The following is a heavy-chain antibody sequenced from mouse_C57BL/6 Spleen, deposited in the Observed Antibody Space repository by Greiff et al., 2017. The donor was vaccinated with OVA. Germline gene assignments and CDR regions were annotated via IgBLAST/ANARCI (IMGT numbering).Heavy chain of an antibody. Sequence: QVQLQQPGAELVRPGTSVKLSCKASGYTFTSYWMHWVKQRPGQGLEWIGVIDPSDSYTNYNQKFKGKATLTVDTSSSTAYMQLSSLTSEDSAVYYCARNYGRGYAMDDWGQGTSVTVSS. V-gene: IGHV1-59*01. J-gene: IGHJ4*01. CDR2: IDPSDSYT. CDR3: ARNYGRGYAMDD. D-gene: IGHD1-1*01. CDR1: GYTFTSYW.